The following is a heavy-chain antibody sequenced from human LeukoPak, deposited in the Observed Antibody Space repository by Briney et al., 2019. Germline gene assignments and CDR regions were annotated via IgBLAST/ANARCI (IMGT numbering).Heavy chain of an antibody. D-gene: IGHD2-2*01. CDR3: ARDSTYCSSTSCNYYMDV. CDR1: GFTFSNYG. V-gene: IGHV3-21*04. CDR2: ISSSSSYI. J-gene: IGHJ6*03. Sequence: GGSLRLSCAASGFTFSNYGMHWVRQAPGKGLEWVSSISSSSSYIYYADSVKGRFTISRDNAKNSLYLQMNSLRAEDTALYYCARDSTYCSSTSCNYYMDVWGKGTTVTVSS.